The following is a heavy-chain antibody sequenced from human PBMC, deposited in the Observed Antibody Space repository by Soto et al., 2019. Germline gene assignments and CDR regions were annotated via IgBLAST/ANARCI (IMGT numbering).Heavy chain of an antibody. J-gene: IGHJ6*02. CDR3: VKDRDSNSWPSRDV. CDR1: GYTFTSYY. D-gene: IGHD3-22*01. V-gene: IGHV1-46*01. Sequence: ASVKVSCKASGYTFTSYYMRWVRQAPGQGLEWMGIINPSGGSTSYAQKFQGRVTMTRDRSTSTAYMEVRSLRSDDTAVYYCVKDRDSNSWPSRDVWGPGTTVTVSS. CDR2: INPSGGST.